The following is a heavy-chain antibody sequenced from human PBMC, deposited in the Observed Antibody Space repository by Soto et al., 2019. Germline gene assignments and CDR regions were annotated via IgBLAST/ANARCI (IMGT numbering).Heavy chain of an antibody. CDR1: GGSISSGGYY. D-gene: IGHD3-3*01. J-gene: IGHJ6*02. V-gene: IGHV4-31*03. CDR2: IYYSGST. Sequence: SETLSLTCTVSGGSISSGGYYWSWIRQHPGKGLEWIGYIYYSGSTYYNPSLKSRVTISVDTSKNQFSLRLSSVTAADTAVYYCARSGGGYDFWSGYYRDYYYYGMDVWGQGTTVTVSS. CDR3: ARSGGGYDFWSGYYRDYYYYGMDV.